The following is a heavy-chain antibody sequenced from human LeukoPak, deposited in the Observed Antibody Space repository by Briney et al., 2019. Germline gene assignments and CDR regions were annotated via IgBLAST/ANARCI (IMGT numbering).Heavy chain of an antibody. J-gene: IGHJ5*02. V-gene: IGHV3-23*01. CDR2: ISGSGGST. D-gene: IGHD3-10*01. CDR1: GFTFSTYA. CDR3: ARELTMVRVPSWFDP. Sequence: GGSLRLSCAASGFTFSTYAMSWVRQAPGKGLEWVSAISGSGGSTYYADSVKGRFTISRDNAKNSLYLQMNSLRAEDTAVYYCARELTMVRVPSWFDPWGQGTLVTVSS.